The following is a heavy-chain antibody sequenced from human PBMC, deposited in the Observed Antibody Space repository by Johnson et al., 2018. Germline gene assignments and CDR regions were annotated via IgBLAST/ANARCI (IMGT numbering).Heavy chain of an antibody. Sequence: QVQLVQSGGGVVQPGRSLRLSCAASGFTFSAFAMHWLRQAPGKGLEWVAVKSYDGSNKYYADSVKGRFTISRDNSKNTLYLQMNSLTAEDTAVYYCARRSSSLVDAFDIWGQGTMVTVSS. V-gene: IGHV3-30-3*01. J-gene: IGHJ3*02. D-gene: IGHD6-13*01. CDR3: ARRSSSLVDAFDI. CDR2: KSYDGSNK. CDR1: GFTFSAFA.